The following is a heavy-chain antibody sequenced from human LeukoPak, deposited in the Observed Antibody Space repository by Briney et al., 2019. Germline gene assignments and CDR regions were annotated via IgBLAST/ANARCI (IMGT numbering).Heavy chain of an antibody. D-gene: IGHD3-3*01. CDR3: ARVLYDFWSGQYYYGMDV. CDR2: FDPEDGET. Sequence: GASVKVSCKVSGYTLTELSMHWVRQAPGKGLEWMGGFDPEDGETIYAQKFQGRVTMTEDTSTDTAYMELSSLRSEDTAVYYCARVLYDFWSGQYYYGMDVWGQGTTVTVSS. J-gene: IGHJ6*02. V-gene: IGHV1-24*01. CDR1: GYTLTELS.